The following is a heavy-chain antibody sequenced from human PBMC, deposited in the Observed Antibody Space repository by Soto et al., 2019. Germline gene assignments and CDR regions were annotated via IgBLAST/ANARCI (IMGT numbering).Heavy chain of an antibody. J-gene: IGHJ4*02. Sequence: HPGGSLRLSCAASGFAFSRYAMHWVRQTPGKGLDWVAVIASDGRDKHHADSVKGRFTIFRDNSQNTLYLQMDGLRPEDTAVYYCARDLRFVADSYFDYWGQGTLVPVSS. D-gene: IGHD3-16*01. CDR2: IASDGRDK. CDR3: ARDLRFVADSYFDY. CDR1: GFAFSRYA. V-gene: IGHV3-30-3*01.